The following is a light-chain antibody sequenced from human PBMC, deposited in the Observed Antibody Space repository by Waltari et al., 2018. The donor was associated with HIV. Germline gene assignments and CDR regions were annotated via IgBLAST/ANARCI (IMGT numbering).Light chain of an antibody. CDR3: QQADTFPWT. V-gene: IGKV1-12*01. J-gene: IGKJ1*01. CDR2: AAS. CDR1: KGISSW. Sequence: DIQMNQSTSLVSASVGDRVTITCRSSKGISSWLVWYQQKPGKAPKLLIYAASTLRSGVPPRFSGNGSGTDFTLTISILQPEDSATYFGQQADTFPWTFGQETKVEIK.